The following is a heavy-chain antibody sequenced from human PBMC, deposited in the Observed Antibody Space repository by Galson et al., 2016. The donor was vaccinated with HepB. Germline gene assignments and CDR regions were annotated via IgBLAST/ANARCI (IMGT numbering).Heavy chain of an antibody. D-gene: IGHD3-22*01. J-gene: IGHJ2*01. CDR2: FIPVFGTA. CDR3: ARGDHHYDSAGYYSPFDL. CDR1: GGTFTNYA. V-gene: IGHV1-69*13. Sequence: SVKVSCKASGGTFTNYAVSWVRQAPGQGLDWMGSFIPVFGTAIDAQSLQGRVTLTADESLSTVYMQLSSLRSEDTAVYYCARGDHHYDSAGYYSPFDLWGRGTLVTVSS.